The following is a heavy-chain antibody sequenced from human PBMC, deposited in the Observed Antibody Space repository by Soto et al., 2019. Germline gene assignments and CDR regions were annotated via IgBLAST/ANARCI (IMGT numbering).Heavy chain of an antibody. CDR1: GYTFTSYA. D-gene: IGHD1-26*01. J-gene: IGHJ4*02. Sequence: QVPLVQSGAEVKKPGASVKVSCKPSGYTFTSYAITWVRQAPGQGLEWMGWISAFNGNTNYAQKLQGRVTMTTNTSTNTAYMKLWSLRSDDTAVYYCARDRSGSYYDHDYWGQGTLVTVSS. CDR3: ARDRSGSYYDHDY. V-gene: IGHV1-18*01. CDR2: ISAFNGNT.